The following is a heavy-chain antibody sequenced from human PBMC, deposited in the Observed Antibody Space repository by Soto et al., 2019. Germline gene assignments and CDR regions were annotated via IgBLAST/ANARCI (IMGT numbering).Heavy chain of an antibody. CDR1: GGTFSSYA. Sequence: GASVKVSCNASGGTFSSYAISWVRQAPGQGLEWMGRIIPIFGTANYAQKFQGRVTITAHESTITAYMEMSSMRSEDTAVYYCARLGERYYDSSGYCSGGFDHWGQGTLVTVSS. V-gene: IGHV1-69*13. D-gene: IGHD3-22*01. CDR3: ARLGERYYDSSGYCSGGFDH. J-gene: IGHJ4*02. CDR2: IIPIFGTA.